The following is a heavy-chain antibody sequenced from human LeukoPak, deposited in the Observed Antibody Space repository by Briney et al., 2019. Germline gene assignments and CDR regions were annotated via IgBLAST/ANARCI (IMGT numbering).Heavy chain of an antibody. CDR1: GFTFSSYA. CDR2: IRYDGSNK. Sequence: GRSLRLSCAASGFTFSSYAMHWVRQAPGKGLEWVAFIRYDGSNKYYADSVKGRFTISRDNSKNTLYLQMNSLRAEDTAVYYCAKGVGSSAYFDYWGQGTLVTVSS. J-gene: IGHJ4*02. D-gene: IGHD5-24*01. V-gene: IGHV3-30*02. CDR3: AKGVGSSAYFDY.